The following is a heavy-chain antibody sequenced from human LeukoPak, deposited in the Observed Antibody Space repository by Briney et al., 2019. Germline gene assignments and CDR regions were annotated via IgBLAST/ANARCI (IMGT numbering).Heavy chain of an antibody. CDR1: GFTFSSYS. V-gene: IGHV3-48*04. Sequence: GGSLRLSCAASGFTFSSYSMNWVRQAPGKGLEWVSYISSSSSTIYYADSVKGRFTISRDNAKNSLYLRMNSLRAEDTAVYYCARWQWLGLYYFDYWGQGTLVTVSS. D-gene: IGHD6-19*01. CDR2: ISSSSSTI. CDR3: ARWQWLGLYYFDY. J-gene: IGHJ4*02.